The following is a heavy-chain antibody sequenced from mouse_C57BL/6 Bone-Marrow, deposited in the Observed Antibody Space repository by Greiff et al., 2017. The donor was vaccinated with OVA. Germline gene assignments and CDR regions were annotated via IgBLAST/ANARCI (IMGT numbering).Heavy chain of an antibody. CDR1: GYTFTSYG. CDR3: ARRGNYVRYYAMDY. Sequence: VQLQQSGAELARPGASVKLSCKASGYTFTSYGISWVKQRTGQGLEWIGEIYPRSGNTYYNEKFKGKATLTADKSSSTAYMELRSLTSEDSAVYFCARRGNYVRYYAMDYWGQGTSVIVSS. V-gene: IGHV1-81*01. D-gene: IGHD2-1*01. CDR2: IYPRSGNT. J-gene: IGHJ4*01.